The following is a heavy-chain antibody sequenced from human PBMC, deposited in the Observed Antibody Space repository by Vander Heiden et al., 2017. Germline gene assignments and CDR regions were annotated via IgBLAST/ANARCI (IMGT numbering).Heavy chain of an antibody. D-gene: IGHD3-22*01. Sequence: EVQLVQSGPEVKKPGESLKISCQGSGYSFSTYWLGWVRQMPGKGLEWMGIIYPGDSDTTYSPSFQGQVTISADKSISTAYLQWSSLKASDTAMYYCARRAYYDSSGHYYFDYWGQGTLVTVSS. V-gene: IGHV5-51*01. CDR2: IYPGDSDT. CDR3: ARRAYYDSSGHYYFDY. J-gene: IGHJ4*02. CDR1: GYSFSTYW.